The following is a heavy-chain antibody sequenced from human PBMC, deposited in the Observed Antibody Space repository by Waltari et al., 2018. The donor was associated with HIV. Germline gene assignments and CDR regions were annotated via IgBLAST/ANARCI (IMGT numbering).Heavy chain of an antibody. CDR2: ISYDGSDE. CDR1: GFIFSTYA. CDR3: ARAPPYSTWWFYDAFDI. Sequence: QVQLVESGGGVVQPGRSLRLSCAASGFIFSTYAVHWVRQAPGEGLEWVALISYDGSDESYADSVKGRFTISRDNSKNTLYLQMNSLRAEDTAVYYCARAPPYSTWWFYDAFDIWGQGTMVTVSS. V-gene: IGHV3-30*01. J-gene: IGHJ3*02. D-gene: IGHD2-8*02.